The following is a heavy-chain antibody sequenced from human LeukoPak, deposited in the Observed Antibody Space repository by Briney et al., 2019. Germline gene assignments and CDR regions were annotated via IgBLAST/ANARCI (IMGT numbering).Heavy chain of an antibody. J-gene: IGHJ4*02. V-gene: IGHV1-46*01. Sequence: ASVKVSCKAFGYTFTGYWMHWVRQAPGQGPEWMGVISPSGGSTIYAQKFKGRVTLTRDMSTSTDYLELSSLRSEDTAVYYCAKFSSVSSGYYYEYYFDYWGQGTLVTVSS. D-gene: IGHD3-22*01. CDR3: AKFSSVSSGYYYEYYFDY. CDR1: GYTFTGYW. CDR2: ISPSGGST.